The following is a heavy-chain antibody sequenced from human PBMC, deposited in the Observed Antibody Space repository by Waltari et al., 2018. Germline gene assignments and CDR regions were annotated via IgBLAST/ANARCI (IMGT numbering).Heavy chain of an antibody. CDR3: ARDRGRGLYLDS. V-gene: IGHV4-4*02. J-gene: IGHJ4*02. CDR1: GDSMSSNDW. CDR2: SHRSGRI. D-gene: IGHD2-15*01. Sequence: QLQLQESGPGLVKRSGTLSLTCTVYGDSMSSNDWWSGVRQPPGKGLEWSGQSHRSGRINNNPSLRNRGPISIDTANNQCSLKVTSTTAADTAVYYCARDRGRGLYLDSWGRGTLFTVSP.